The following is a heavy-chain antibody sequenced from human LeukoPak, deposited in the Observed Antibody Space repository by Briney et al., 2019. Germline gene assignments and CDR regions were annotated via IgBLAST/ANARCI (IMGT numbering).Heavy chain of an antibody. Sequence: QPGGSLRLSCAASGFTFSSYAMSWVRQAPGKGLEWVSAISGSGGSTYYADSVKGRFAISRDNSKNTLYLQMNSLRAEDTAVYYCAKVRNRATINYFDYWGQGTLVTVSS. V-gene: IGHV3-23*01. CDR1: GFTFSSYA. J-gene: IGHJ4*02. CDR2: ISGSGGST. D-gene: IGHD5-24*01. CDR3: AKVRNRATINYFDY.